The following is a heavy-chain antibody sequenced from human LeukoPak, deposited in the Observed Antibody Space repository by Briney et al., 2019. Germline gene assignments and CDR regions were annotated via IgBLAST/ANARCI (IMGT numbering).Heavy chain of an antibody. J-gene: IGHJ4*02. CDR3: ARSRGRHIAAAGWAIDY. Sequence: ASVKVSCKASGYTFTGYYMHWVRQAPGQGLEWMGWINPNSGGTNYAQKFQGRVTMTRDTSISTAHMELSRLRSDDTAVYYCARSRGRHIAAAGWAIDYWGQGTLVTVSS. CDR2: INPNSGGT. V-gene: IGHV1-2*02. D-gene: IGHD6-13*01. CDR1: GYTFTGYY.